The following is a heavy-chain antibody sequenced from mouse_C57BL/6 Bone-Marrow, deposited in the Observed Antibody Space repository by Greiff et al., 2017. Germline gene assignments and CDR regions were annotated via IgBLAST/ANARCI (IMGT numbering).Heavy chain of an antibody. CDR1: GYTFTDYY. Sequence: EVQLQQSGPVLVKPGASVKMSCKASGYTFTDYYMNWVKQSHGKSLEWIGNINPSNGGTNYNEKFKSKATLTVDKSSSTAYMQLSSLTSEDSAVYYCASLFAYWGQGTLVTVSA. CDR2: INPSNGGT. CDR3: ASLFAY. J-gene: IGHJ3*01. V-gene: IGHV1-19*01.